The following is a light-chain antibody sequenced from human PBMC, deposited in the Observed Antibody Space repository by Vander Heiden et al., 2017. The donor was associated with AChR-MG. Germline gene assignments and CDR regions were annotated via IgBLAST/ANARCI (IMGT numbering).Light chain of an antibody. CDR3: NSRDSSGNHV. Sequence: SSELTQDPAVSGALGQTVRITCQGDSLRSYCASWYQQTPGQAPVLVIYGKTNRPSGIPDRFSGSSSGNTASLTITGAQAEDEADYYCNSRDSSGNHVFGTGTKVTVL. CDR2: GKT. CDR1: SLRSYC. J-gene: IGLJ1*01. V-gene: IGLV3-19*01.